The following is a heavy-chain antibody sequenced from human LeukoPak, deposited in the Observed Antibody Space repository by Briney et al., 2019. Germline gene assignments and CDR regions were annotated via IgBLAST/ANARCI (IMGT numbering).Heavy chain of an antibody. CDR2: IYFSGST. CDR1: GGSIRSSTDY. V-gene: IGHV4-39*01. J-gene: IGHJ6*03. Sequence: KPSETLSLTCTVSGGSIRSSTDYWGWIRQPPGKELEWIGRIYFSGSTYYNSSLKRRVTISVDTSNNQFSLKLSSVTAADTAVYDCARHTGYSYGWYYYYYMDVWGKGTTVTISS. CDR3: ARHTGYSYGWYYYYYMDV. D-gene: IGHD5-18*01.